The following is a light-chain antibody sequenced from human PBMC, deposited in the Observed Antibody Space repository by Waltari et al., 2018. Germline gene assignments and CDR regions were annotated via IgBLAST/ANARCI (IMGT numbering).Light chain of an antibody. CDR2: EVN. Sequence: QSALTQPPSASGSPGQSVTISCTGTSSDVGGYNYVSWYLQHPGKAPKVRLYEVNKWPSELPDRFSGSKSGNTASLTVSGLQAEDEADYYCSSVAGSDILDVFGTGTKVTVL. CDR3: SSVAGSDILDV. J-gene: IGLJ1*01. V-gene: IGLV2-8*01. CDR1: SSDVGGYNY.